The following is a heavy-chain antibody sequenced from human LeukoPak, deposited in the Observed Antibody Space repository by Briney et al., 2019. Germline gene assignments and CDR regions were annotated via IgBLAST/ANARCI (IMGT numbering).Heavy chain of an antibody. Sequence: SETLSLTCAVYGGSISSYYWSWIRQPPGKGLEWIGYIYYSGSTNYNPSLKSRVTISVDTSKNQFSLKLSSVTAADTAVYYCARSYYDFWSGNPGFDYWGQGTLVTVSS. D-gene: IGHD3-3*01. CDR2: IYYSGST. CDR3: ARSYYDFWSGNPGFDY. CDR1: GGSISSYY. V-gene: IGHV4-59*01. J-gene: IGHJ4*02.